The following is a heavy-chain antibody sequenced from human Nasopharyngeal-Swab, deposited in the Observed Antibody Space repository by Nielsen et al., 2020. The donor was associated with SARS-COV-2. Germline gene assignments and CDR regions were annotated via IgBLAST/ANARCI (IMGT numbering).Heavy chain of an antibody. CDR3: ARRGGDIVVVPADGTYYYYGMDV. J-gene: IGHJ6*02. D-gene: IGHD2-2*01. Sequence: GSLRLSCAVSGYSISSGYYWGWIRQPPGKGLEGIGRIYYSGSTYYNPSLKSRVTISVDTSKNQFSLKLSSVTAADTAVYYCARRGGDIVVVPADGTYYYYGMDVWGQGTTVTVSS. CDR2: IYYSGST. V-gene: IGHV4-38-2*01. CDR1: GYSISSGYY.